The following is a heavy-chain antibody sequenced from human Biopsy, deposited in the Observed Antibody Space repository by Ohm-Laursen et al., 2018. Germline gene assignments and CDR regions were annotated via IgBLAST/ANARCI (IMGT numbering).Heavy chain of an antibody. D-gene: IGHD2-15*01. CDR1: GGSISSFY. CDR2: ISDSGST. V-gene: IGHV4-59*08. J-gene: IGHJ4*02. Sequence: GTLSLTCAVSGGSISSFYWTWIRQPPGKGPEWIGDISDSGSTNYKPSLGSRVIISVDTSKDQFSLNLSFVTAADTAVYYCARRGSGGRSFDHWGQGTLVTVSS. CDR3: ARRGSGGRSFDH.